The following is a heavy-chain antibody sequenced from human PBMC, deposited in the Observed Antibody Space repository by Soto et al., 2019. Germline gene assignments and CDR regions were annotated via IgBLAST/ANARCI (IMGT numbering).Heavy chain of an antibody. D-gene: IGHD3-10*01. J-gene: IGHJ5*02. CDR2: ISAYNGNT. V-gene: IGHV1-18*01. Sequence: ASVKVSCKASGYTFTNYGISWVRQAPGQGLEWMGWISAYNGNTNFARKLQGRVTMTTDTSTSTAYMELRSLRSDDTAVYYCARGVGSGSYYNQYNWFDPWGQGTLVTVSS. CDR3: ARGVGSGSYYNQYNWFDP. CDR1: GYTFTNYG.